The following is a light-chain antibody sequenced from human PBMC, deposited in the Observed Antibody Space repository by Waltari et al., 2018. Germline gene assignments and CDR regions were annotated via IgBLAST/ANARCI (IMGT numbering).Light chain of an antibody. CDR3: SSYSDSSTLVV. Sequence: QSALTQPASVSGSPGQSITMSCTGTSSDIGTYNYVSWYQQHPGKAPKLIIYDVSNRPSGVANRFSGSKSGIPASLTISGLRAEDEADYYCSSYSDSSTLVVFGGGTKLTVL. CDR2: DVS. CDR1: SSDIGTYNY. V-gene: IGLV2-14*03. J-gene: IGLJ3*02.